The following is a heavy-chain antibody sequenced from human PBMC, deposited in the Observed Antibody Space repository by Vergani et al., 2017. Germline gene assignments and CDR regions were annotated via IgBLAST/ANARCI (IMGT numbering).Heavy chain of an antibody. CDR1: GITFWKFG. V-gene: IGHV3-7*01. D-gene: IGHD2-2*01. J-gene: IGHJ4*02. CDR3: ASQGGYCSSTSCYERGPLDY. CDR2: IKQDGSEK. Sequence: EVQLMESGGGLAQPGGSLRLSCEASGITFWKFGMHWVRQGPGKGLEWVANIKQDGSEKYYVDSVKGRFTISRDNAKNSLYLQMNSLRAEDTAVYYCASQGGYCSSTSCYERGPLDYWGQGTLVTVSS.